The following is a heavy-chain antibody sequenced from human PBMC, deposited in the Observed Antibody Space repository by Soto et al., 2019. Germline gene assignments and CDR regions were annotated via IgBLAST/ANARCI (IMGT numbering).Heavy chain of an antibody. Sequence: GGSLRLSCAASGFTFSSYGMHWVRQAPGKGLEWVAVISYDGSNKYYADSVKGRFTISRDNSKNTLYLQMNSLRAEDTAVYYCAKDLTMIVFQYYFDYWGQGTLVTV. D-gene: IGHD3-22*01. CDR2: ISYDGSNK. V-gene: IGHV3-30*18. J-gene: IGHJ4*02. CDR1: GFTFSSYG. CDR3: AKDLTMIVFQYYFDY.